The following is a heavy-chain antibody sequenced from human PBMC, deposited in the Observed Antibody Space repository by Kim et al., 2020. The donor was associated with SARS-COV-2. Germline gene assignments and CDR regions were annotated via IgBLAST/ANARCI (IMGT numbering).Heavy chain of an antibody. CDR2: IYYSGST. V-gene: IGHV4-39*02. Sequence: SETLSLTCTVSGDSISRSAYYWGWIRQPPGKGLEWIGNIYYSGSTHYNPSLRSRVTISVDTSKNHFSLKLTSVTAADTAVYYCARRSTVETFFDSLGQ. D-gene: IGHD4-4*01. CDR3: ARRSTVETFFDS. J-gene: IGHJ4*02. CDR1: GDSISRSAYY.